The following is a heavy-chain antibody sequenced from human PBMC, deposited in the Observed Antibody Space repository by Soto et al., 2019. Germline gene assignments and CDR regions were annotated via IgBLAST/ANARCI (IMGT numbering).Heavy chain of an antibody. Sequence: QVQLVQSGAEVKKPGSSVTVSCKASGGTFSSYAISWVRQAPGQGLEWMGGIIPIFGTANYAQKFQGRVTITADKSTSTAYMELSSLRSEDTAVYYCATVVVAATLEHYFDYWGQGTLVTVSS. CDR3: ATVVVAATLEHYFDY. J-gene: IGHJ4*02. V-gene: IGHV1-69*06. CDR2: IIPIFGTA. D-gene: IGHD2-15*01. CDR1: GGTFSSYA.